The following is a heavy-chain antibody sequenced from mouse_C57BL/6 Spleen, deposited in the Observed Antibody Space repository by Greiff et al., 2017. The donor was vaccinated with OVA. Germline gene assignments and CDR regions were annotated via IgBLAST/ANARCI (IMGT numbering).Heavy chain of an antibody. J-gene: IGHJ4*01. CDR2: IDPSDSET. Sequence: QVQLQQPGAELVRPGSSVKLSCKASGYTFTSYWMHWVKQRPIQGLEWIGNIDPSDSETHYNQKFKDKATLTVDKSSSTAYMQLSSLTSEDSAVYYCARRGLENYAMDYWGQGTSVTVSS. CDR1: GYTFTSYW. V-gene: IGHV1-52*01. CDR3: ARRGLENYAMDY.